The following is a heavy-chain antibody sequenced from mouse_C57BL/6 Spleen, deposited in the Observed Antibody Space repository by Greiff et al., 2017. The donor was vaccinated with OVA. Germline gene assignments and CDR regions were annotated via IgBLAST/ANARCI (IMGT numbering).Heavy chain of an antibody. CDR3: ARYELGRDYAMDY. J-gene: IGHJ4*01. Sequence: LVESGPELVKPGASVKISCKASGYSFTDYNMNWVKQSNGKSLEWIGVINPNYGTTSYNQKFKGKATLTVDQSSSTAYMQLNSLTSEDSAVYYCARYELGRDYAMDYWGQGTSVTVSS. V-gene: IGHV1-39*01. CDR1: GYSFTDYN. CDR2: INPNYGTT. D-gene: IGHD4-1*01.